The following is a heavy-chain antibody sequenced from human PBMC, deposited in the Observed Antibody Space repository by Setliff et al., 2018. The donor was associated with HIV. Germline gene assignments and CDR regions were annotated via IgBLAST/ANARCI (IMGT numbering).Heavy chain of an antibody. CDR1: RSTFNSHT. J-gene: IGHJ3*02. CDR3: VRAGGGATDQAFDI. CDR2: IIPILGVA. D-gene: IGHD2-2*01. Sequence: SVKVSCKASRSTFNSHTINWVRQAPGQGLDWMGRIIPILGVANYAQRFQGKVTITADKSTSTAYMELTSLRFDDTAMYYCVRAGGGATDQAFDIWGQGTMVTVSS. V-gene: IGHV1-69*02.